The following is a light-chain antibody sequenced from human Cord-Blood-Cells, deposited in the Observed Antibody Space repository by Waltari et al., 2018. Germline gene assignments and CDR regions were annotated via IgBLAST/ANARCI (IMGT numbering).Light chain of an antibody. J-gene: IGKJ4*01. Sequence: EIVMPQSPATLSVSPGEIATLSCRASKSVSSKLAWYQQKPGQAPRLLIYGASTRATGMPARFSGSGSGTEFTVTISSLQSEDFAVYYCQRYNNWTPLPFGGGTKVEIK. CDR2: GAS. V-gene: IGKV3-15*01. CDR1: KSVSSK. CDR3: QRYNNWTPLP.